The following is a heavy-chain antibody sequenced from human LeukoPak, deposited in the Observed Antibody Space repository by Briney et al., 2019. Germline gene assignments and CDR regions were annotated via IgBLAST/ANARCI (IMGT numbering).Heavy chain of an antibody. D-gene: IGHD4-11*01. V-gene: IGHV3-23*01. CDR1: GFMFTSFA. CDR2: ISGSGRTT. Sequence: GGSLRLSCAASGFMFTSFAMSWVRQAPGKGLEWISAISGSGRTTYYADSVKGRFTISRGNSKSTLYLQMNSLRADDTAVYYCAKDQSYSQYVNYYNGMNVWGQGTTVTVSS. J-gene: IGHJ6*02. CDR3: AKDQSYSQYVNYYNGMNV.